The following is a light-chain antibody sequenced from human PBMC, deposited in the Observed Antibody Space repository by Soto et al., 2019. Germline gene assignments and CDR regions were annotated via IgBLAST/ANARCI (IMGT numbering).Light chain of an antibody. CDR1: HRVSSY. J-gene: IGKJ1*01. CDR3: QQYGSSLWT. V-gene: IGKV3-20*01. Sequence: DILMTQSPATLSVSPGERAALACVASHRVSSYLAWYQQKPGQAPRLLIYGASSRATGIPDRFSGSGSGTDFTLTISRLEPEDFAVYYCQQYGSSLWTFGQGTKVDI. CDR2: GAS.